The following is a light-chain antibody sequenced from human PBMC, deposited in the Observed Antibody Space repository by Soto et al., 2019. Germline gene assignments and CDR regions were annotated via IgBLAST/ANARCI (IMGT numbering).Light chain of an antibody. Sequence: QSVLTQPPSVSGAPGQRVTISCTGSSSNIGAGYDVHWYLHLPGTAPKLLIFGNSHRPSGVPGRFSASKSGTSASLAITGLQAEDEADYYCQSYDNTLSGVVFGGGTKLTVL. J-gene: IGLJ2*01. V-gene: IGLV1-40*01. CDR1: SSNIGAGYD. CDR2: GNS. CDR3: QSYDNTLSGVV.